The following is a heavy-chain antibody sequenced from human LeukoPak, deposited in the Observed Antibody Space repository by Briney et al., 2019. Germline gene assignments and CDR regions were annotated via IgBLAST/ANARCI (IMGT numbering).Heavy chain of an antibody. Sequence: SETLSLTCTVSRGSISSSSYYWGWIRQPPGKGLEWTGSIFYSGSTYYNPSLKSRVTISVDTSKNQFSLKLSSVTASDTAVYYCGRVVTGFDYYMDVWGKGTTVIVS. D-gene: IGHD1-14*01. J-gene: IGHJ6*03. V-gene: IGHV4-39*01. CDR2: IFYSGST. CDR1: RGSISSSSYY. CDR3: GRVVTGFDYYMDV.